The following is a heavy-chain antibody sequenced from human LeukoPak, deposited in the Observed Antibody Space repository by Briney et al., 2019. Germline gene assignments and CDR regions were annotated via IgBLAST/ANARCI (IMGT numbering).Heavy chain of an antibody. CDR1: GFTFSSYG. Sequence: GTSLRLSCAASGFTFSSYGMHWVRQAPGKGLEWVAVISYDGSHQYYADSVKGRFTISRDKSENTLYLQMNSLRAEDTAVYYCARQLSGWYDADPYWGQGTLVTVSS. CDR3: ARQLSGWYDADPY. CDR2: ISYDGSHQ. D-gene: IGHD6-19*01. V-gene: IGHV3-30*03. J-gene: IGHJ4*02.